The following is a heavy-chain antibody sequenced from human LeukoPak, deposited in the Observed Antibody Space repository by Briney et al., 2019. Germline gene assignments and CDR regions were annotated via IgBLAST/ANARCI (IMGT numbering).Heavy chain of an antibody. CDR3: ARAGTDKHFDY. J-gene: IGHJ4*02. CDR2: ISGSSSYI. Sequence: GGSLRLSCVASGLTFSPYSMNWVRQAPGKGLEWVSCISGSSSYIYYGDSVKGRVTISRDNAKSSLYLQMNSLRAEDTAVYYCARAGTDKHFDYWGQGTLVTVSS. CDR1: GLTFSPYS. V-gene: IGHV3-21*01.